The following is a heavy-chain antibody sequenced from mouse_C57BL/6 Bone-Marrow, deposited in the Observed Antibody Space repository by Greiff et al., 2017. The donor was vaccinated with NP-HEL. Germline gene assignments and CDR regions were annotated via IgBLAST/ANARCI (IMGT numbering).Heavy chain of an antibody. J-gene: IGHJ1*03. D-gene: IGHD2-5*01. Sequence: VQLKESGAELVRPGASVKLSCTASGFNIKDDYMHWVKQRPEQGLEWIGWIDPEDGDTEYASKFQGKATITADTSSNTAYLQLSSLTSEDTAVYYCTSFYCSNPYWYFDVWGTGTTVTVSS. CDR2: IDPEDGDT. V-gene: IGHV14-4*01. CDR3: TSFYCSNPYWYFDV. CDR1: GFNIKDDY.